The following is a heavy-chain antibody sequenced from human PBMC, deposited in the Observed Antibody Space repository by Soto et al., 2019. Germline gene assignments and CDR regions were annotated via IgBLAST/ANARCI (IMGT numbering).Heavy chain of an antibody. V-gene: IGHV2-5*02. J-gene: IGHJ6*02. Sequence: QITLKESGPTLVKPTQTLTLTCTFSGFSLNISGVGVGWIRQPPGKALEWLALIYLDDDKRYSPSLRTRLTITKXXSXIXXVLTMTNNDPVDTATYYCAHTIQLWATGYYSGMDVWGQGTTVTVSS. CDR1: GFSLNISGVG. CDR2: IYLDDDK. D-gene: IGHD5-18*01. CDR3: AHTIQLWATGYYSGMDV.